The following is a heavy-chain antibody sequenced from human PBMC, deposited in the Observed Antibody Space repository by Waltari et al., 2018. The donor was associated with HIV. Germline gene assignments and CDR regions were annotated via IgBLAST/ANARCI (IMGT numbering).Heavy chain of an antibody. Sequence: EVQLVESGGGLVQPGGSLRLSCSAAGFTFDDFGMHGVRQAPAKGLGVVGGIRRKSEATADAESVKGLFTISRDNAKNSLYLEINRLTVGDTAFYFCTKDLGSWPTRPAAFDSWGQGTLVTVSS. CDR3: TKDLGSWPTRPAAFDS. CDR1: GFTFDDFG. J-gene: IGHJ4*02. V-gene: IGHV3-9*01. CDR2: IRRKSEAT. D-gene: IGHD3-16*01.